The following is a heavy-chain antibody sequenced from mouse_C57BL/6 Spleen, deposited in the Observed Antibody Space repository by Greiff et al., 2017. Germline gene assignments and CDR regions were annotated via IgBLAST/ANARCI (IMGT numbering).Heavy chain of an antibody. Sequence: QVQLKQSGAELVRPGTSVKMSCKASGYTFTNYWIGWAKQRPGHGLEWIGDIYPGGGYTNYNEKFKGKATLTADKSSSTAYMQFSRLTSEDSAIYYCATMVTTYYFAYWGQGTTLTVSS. V-gene: IGHV1-63*01. CDR1: GYTFTNYW. D-gene: IGHD2-2*01. CDR3: ATMVTTYYFAY. J-gene: IGHJ2*01. CDR2: IYPGGGYT.